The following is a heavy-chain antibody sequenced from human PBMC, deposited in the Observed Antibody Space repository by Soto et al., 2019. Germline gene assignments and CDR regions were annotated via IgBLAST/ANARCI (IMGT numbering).Heavy chain of an antibody. V-gene: IGHV3-73*01. Sequence: LRLSCAASGFTFSDSAMHWVRQASGKGLEWVGRIRNKGNNYAAAYTASVKGRFTISRDDSKNTVYLQMNSLKIDDTAVYYCAKAPSTVVNPGDAFDIWGQGTMVTVSS. CDR1: GFTFSDSA. J-gene: IGHJ3*02. D-gene: IGHD4-17*01. CDR3: AKAPSTVVNPGDAFDI. CDR2: IRNKGNNYAA.